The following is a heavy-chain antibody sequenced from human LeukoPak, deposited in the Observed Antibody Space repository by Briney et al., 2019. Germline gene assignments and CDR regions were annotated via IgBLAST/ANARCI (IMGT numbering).Heavy chain of an antibody. CDR3: ARGITERLGYSYYGMDV. V-gene: IGHV3-48*02. CDR1: GLTFSSYT. Sequence: GGSLRLSCAASGLTFSSYTMNWVRQAPGKGLEWVSYITSSSSTIYYADSVKGGFTISRDNAKNSLYLLMNSLRDEDTAVYYCARGITERLGYSYYGMDVWGQGTTVTVSS. D-gene: IGHD3-10*01. CDR2: ITSSSSTI. J-gene: IGHJ6*02.